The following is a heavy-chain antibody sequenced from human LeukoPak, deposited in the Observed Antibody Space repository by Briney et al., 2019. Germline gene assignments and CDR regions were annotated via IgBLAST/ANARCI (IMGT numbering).Heavy chain of an antibody. CDR1: GFTFSSYE. D-gene: IGHD3-3*01. CDR3: ARVRSGYYYYYMDV. CDR2: ISSSGSTI. J-gene: IGHJ6*03. V-gene: IGHV3-48*03. Sequence: GGSLRLSCAASGFTFSSYEMNWVRQAPGKGLEWVSYISSSGSTIYYADSVKGRFTISRDNAKNSLYLQMNSLRAEDTAVYYCARVRSGYYYYYMDVWGKGTTVTISS.